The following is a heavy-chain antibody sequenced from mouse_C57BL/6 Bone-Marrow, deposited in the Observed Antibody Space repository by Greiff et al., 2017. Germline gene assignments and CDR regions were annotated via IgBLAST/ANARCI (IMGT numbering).Heavy chain of an antibody. Sequence: QVQLQQSGAELVKPGASVKISCKASGYAFSSYWMNWVKQRPGKGLEWIGQIYPGDGDTNYNGKFKGKATLTADKSSSTAYMQRSSLTSEDSAVYFCARSPYDEAWFAYWGQGTLVTVSA. J-gene: IGHJ3*01. CDR2: IYPGDGDT. D-gene: IGHD2-12*01. CDR3: ARSPYDEAWFAY. V-gene: IGHV1-80*01. CDR1: GYAFSSYW.